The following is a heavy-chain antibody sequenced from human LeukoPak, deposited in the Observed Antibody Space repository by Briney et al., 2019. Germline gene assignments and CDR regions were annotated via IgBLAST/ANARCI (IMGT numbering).Heavy chain of an antibody. J-gene: IGHJ4*02. CDR1: GDSVSSNSAA. CDR3: ARASPNSGSYYSNFDY. Sequence: SQTLSLTCAISGDSVSSNSAAWNWIRQSPSRGLEWLGRTYYRSKWYNDYAVSVKSRITINPDTPKNQFSLQLNSVTPEDTAVYYCARASPNSGSYYSNFDYWGQGTLVTVSS. V-gene: IGHV6-1*01. CDR2: TYYRSKWYN. D-gene: IGHD1-26*01.